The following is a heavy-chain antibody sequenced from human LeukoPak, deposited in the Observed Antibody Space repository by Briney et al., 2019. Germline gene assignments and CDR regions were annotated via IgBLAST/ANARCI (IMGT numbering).Heavy chain of an antibody. D-gene: IGHD2-21*02. V-gene: IGHV1-2*02. CDR3: ARDFWRGGDCYQPRFDY. Sequence: GASVKVSCKASGYTFTGYYMHWVRQAPGQGLEWMGWINPNSGGTNYAQKFQGRVTMTRDTSISTAYMELSRLRSDDTAVYYCARDFWRGGDCYQPRFDYWGQGTLVTVSS. J-gene: IGHJ4*02. CDR1: GYTFTGYY. CDR2: INPNSGGT.